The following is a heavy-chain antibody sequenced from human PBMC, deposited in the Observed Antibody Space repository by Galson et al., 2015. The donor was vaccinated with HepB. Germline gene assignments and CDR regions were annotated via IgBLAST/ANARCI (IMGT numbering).Heavy chain of an antibody. D-gene: IGHD4-17*01. V-gene: IGHV3-23*01. J-gene: IGHJ4*02. CDR1: GFTFSSYA. CDR3: AKHPYGDGDTHLDY. CDR2: VSGTGAST. Sequence: SLRLSCAASGFTFSSYAMSWVRQAPGKGLEWVSAVSGTGASTYYADSVEGRFTISRDNSRNTLYLQMSSLRAEDTAVYYCAKHPYGDGDTHLDYWGQGTLVTVSS.